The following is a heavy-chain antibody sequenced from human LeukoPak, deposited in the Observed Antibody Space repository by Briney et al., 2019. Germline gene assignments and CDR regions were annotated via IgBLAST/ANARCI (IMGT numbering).Heavy chain of an antibody. J-gene: IGHJ4*02. CDR2: INPNSGGT. CDR1: GYTFTGYD. D-gene: IGHD6-19*01. V-gene: IGHV1-2*02. CDR3: ASVQWLVRGGFDY. Sequence: GASVKVSCKASGYTFTGYDMHWVRHAPGQRLEWMGWINPNSGGTNYAQKFQGRVTMTRDTSISTAYMELSRLRSDDTAVYYCASVQWLVRGGFDYWGQGTLVTVSS.